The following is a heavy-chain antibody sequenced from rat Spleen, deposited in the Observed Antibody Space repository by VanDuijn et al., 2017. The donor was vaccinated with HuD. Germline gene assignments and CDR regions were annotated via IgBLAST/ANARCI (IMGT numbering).Heavy chain of an antibody. V-gene: IGHV3-3*01. CDR2: INSAGST. Sequence: EVQLQESGPGLVKPSQSLSLTCSVTGYSITSSYRWNWIRKFPGNKLEWMGYINSAGSTNYNPSLKSRISITRDTSKNQFFLQVNSVTPVDTATYYCARRWGQVYNNYFDYWGQGVVVTVSS. D-gene: IGHD1-10*01. CDR1: GYSITSSYR. CDR3: ARRWGQVYNNYFDY. J-gene: IGHJ2*01.